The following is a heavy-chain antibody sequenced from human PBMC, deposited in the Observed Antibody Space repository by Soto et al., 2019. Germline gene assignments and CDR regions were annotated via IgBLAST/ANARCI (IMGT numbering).Heavy chain of an antibody. CDR3: RYSGYVGYYYGMDV. Sequence: GVSAKVSCKAPGYTFTSYCISWAQHSPGQGLEWMGWINPNSGGTNYAQKFQGRVTMTRDTSISTAYMELSRLRSDDTAVYYCRYSGYVGYYYGMDVWGQGTTVTVSS. CDR1: GYTFTSYC. CDR2: INPNSGGT. J-gene: IGHJ6*02. V-gene: IGHV1-2*02. D-gene: IGHD5-12*01.